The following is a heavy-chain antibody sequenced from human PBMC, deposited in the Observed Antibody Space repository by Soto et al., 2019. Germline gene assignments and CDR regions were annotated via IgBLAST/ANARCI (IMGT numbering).Heavy chain of an antibody. CDR1: GGTFSSYA. V-gene: IGHV1-69*13. Sequence: SVKVSCKASGGTFSSYAISWVRQAPGQGLEWMGGIIPIFGTANYAQKFQGRVTITADESTSTAYMERSSLRSEDTAVYYCAREYYYCGAGSLGHYDYWGQGPLDTGSS. D-gene: IGHD3-10*01. CDR2: IIPIFGTA. J-gene: IGHJ4*02. CDR3: AREYYYCGAGSLGHYDY.